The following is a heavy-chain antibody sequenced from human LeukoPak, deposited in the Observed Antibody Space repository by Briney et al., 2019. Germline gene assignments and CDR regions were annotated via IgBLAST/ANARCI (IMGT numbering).Heavy chain of an antibody. J-gene: IGHJ4*02. D-gene: IGHD1-26*01. Sequence: PGGSLRLSCEASEFTFSSYSMNWVRQAPGRGLERVSYISSSSSTIYYAESVKGRFTISRDNAKNSLYLQMNSLRVEDTAVYYCARSRGNSGSYPLDYWGQGTLVTVSS. V-gene: IGHV3-48*01. CDR2: ISSSSSTI. CDR3: ARSRGNSGSYPLDY. CDR1: EFTFSSYS.